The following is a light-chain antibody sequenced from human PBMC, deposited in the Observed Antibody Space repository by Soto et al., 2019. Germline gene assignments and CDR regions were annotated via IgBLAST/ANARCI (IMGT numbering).Light chain of an antibody. CDR1: RGIDTY. V-gene: IGKV3-11*01. CDR2: DAS. J-gene: IGKJ1*01. Sequence: EIVLTQSPATLSLSPGERATLSCRASRGIDTYLAWYQQKRGQAPRLLIYDASNRTTGIPARFSGSGSGTDFTLTISSLEPEDFAVYYCQQRSNWPPLWTFGQGTKVDIK. CDR3: QQRSNWPPLWT.